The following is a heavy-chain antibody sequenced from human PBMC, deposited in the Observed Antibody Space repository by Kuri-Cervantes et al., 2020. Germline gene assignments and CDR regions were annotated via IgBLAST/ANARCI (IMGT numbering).Heavy chain of an antibody. CDR2: ISYDGSNE. CDR1: GFTFSNYG. J-gene: IGHJ4*02. V-gene: IGHV3-30*18. CDR3: AKDWGNWGYGYYFDY. D-gene: IGHD7-27*01. Sequence: GGSLRLSCAASGFTFSNYGMHWVRQAPGKGLEWVAVISYDGSNEYYADSVKGRFTISRDNSKNTLYLQLNSLRAEDTAMYYCAKDWGNWGYGYYFDYWGQGTLVTVSS.